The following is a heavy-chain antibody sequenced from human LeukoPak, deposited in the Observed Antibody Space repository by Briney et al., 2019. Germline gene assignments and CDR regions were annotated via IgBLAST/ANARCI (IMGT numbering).Heavy chain of an antibody. CDR2: IIPILGIA. J-gene: IGHJ4*02. D-gene: IGHD3-3*01. Sequence: SVKVSCKASGGTFSSYTISWVRQAPGQGLEWMGRIIPILGIANYAQKFQGRVTITADKSTSTAYMELGSLRSEDTAVYYCARADFWSGYYLSRFDYWGQGTLVTVSS. V-gene: IGHV1-69*02. CDR3: ARADFWSGYYLSRFDY. CDR1: GGTFSSYT.